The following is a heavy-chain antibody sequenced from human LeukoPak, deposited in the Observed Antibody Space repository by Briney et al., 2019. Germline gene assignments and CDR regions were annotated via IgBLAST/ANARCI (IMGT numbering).Heavy chain of an antibody. CDR2: IIPIFGTP. V-gene: IGHV1-69*05. Sequence: GASVKVSCKASGGTFSNFASSWVRQAPGQRHEWMGGIIPIFGTPNYARKFQGRVTITTDESTSTVYMELCSLRFEDTAVYYCARGGQYDFGDYGYFDFWGQGTPVTVSS. CDR1: GGTFSNFA. J-gene: IGHJ4*02. CDR3: ARGGQYDFGDYGYFDF. D-gene: IGHD4-17*01.